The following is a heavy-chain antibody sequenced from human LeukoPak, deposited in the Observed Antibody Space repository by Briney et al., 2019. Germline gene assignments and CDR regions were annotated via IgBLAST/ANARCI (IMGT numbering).Heavy chain of an antibody. V-gene: IGHV3-66*01. CDR3: ARGGYSYGQYYFDY. Sequence: GGSLRLSCVASGFTVSSNYMSWVRQAPGKGLEWVSVIYSGGSTYYADSVKGRFTISRDNSKNTLYLQMNSLRAEDTAVYYCARGGYSYGQYYFDYWGQGTLVTVSS. D-gene: IGHD5-18*01. CDR2: IYSGGST. CDR1: GFTVSSNY. J-gene: IGHJ4*02.